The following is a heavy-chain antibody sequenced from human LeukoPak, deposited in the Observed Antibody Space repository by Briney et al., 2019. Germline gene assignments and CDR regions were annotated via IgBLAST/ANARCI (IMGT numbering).Heavy chain of an antibody. Sequence: PSENLSLTCTVSGVSISSSSYYWGWIRQPPGKGLEWIGSIYYSGSAYYNPSIKGRVTISVDTSKNQVSLKLSSVTAADTAVYYCARQWRYCSSTSCLHFDYWGQGTLVTVSS. CDR2: IYYSGSA. D-gene: IGHD2-2*01. V-gene: IGHV4-39*01. CDR1: GVSISSSSYY. CDR3: ARQWRYCSSTSCLHFDY. J-gene: IGHJ4*02.